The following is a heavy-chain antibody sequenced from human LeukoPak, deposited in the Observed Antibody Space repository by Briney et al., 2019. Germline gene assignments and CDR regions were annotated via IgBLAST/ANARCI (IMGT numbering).Heavy chain of an antibody. D-gene: IGHD3-22*01. CDR1: GGSISSYY. CDR3: ARGPYYDSSGYYYYYYYYMDV. Sequence: PSETLSLTCTVSGGSISSYYWSWIRQPAGKGLEWIGRIYTSGSTNYNPSLKSRVTMSVGTSKNQFSLKLSSVTAADTAVYYCARGPYYDSSGYYYYYYYYMDVWGKGTTVTISS. J-gene: IGHJ6*03. CDR2: IYTSGST. V-gene: IGHV4-4*07.